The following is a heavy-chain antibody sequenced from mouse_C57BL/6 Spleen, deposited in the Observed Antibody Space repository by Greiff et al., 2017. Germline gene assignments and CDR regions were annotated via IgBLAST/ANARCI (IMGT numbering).Heavy chain of an antibody. J-gene: IGHJ4*01. V-gene: IGHV1-69*01. CDR3: ARGVAMDY. Sequence: VQLQQPGAELVMPGASVKLSCKASGYTFTSYWMHWVKQRPGQGLEWIGEIDPSDSYTNYNQKFKGKSTLTVDKSSSTAYMQLSSLTSEDSAVYYCARGVAMDYWGQGTSGTVSS. CDR1: GYTFTSYW. CDR2: IDPSDSYT.